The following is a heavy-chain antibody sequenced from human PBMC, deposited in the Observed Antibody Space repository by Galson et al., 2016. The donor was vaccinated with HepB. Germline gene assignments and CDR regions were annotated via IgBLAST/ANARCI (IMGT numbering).Heavy chain of an antibody. CDR1: GFTFSNYA. Sequence: SLRLSCAASGFTFSNYAMSWVRQAPGKGPEWVSAISGVSDRTYYAGSMKDRFIISRDDSRNMLFLQLKGLRAEDTAIYYCAKESPYSNVRQYYLENWGLGTLVTVSS. V-gene: IGHV3-23*01. CDR3: AKESPYSNVRQYYLEN. D-gene: IGHD4-11*01. CDR2: ISGVSDRT. J-gene: IGHJ4*01.